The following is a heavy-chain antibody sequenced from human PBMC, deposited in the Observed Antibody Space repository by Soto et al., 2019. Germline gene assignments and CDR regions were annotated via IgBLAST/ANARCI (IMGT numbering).Heavy chain of an antibody. Sequence: QVQLVQSGAEVKKPGSSVKVSCKASGGTFGSYALSWVRQAPGQGLEWMGGIIPIFGTPNYAQKFQGRVTITAEESTSTGFMELSRLRSEDTAVYYCTYGHAHDYYYDYGVDVWGQGTTVTVSS. V-gene: IGHV1-69*12. D-gene: IGHD3-10*01. CDR1: GGTFGSYA. J-gene: IGHJ6*02. CDR2: IIPIFGTP. CDR3: TYGHAHDYYYDYGVDV.